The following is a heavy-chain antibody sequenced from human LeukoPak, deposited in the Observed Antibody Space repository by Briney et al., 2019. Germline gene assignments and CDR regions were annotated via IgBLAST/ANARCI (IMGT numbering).Heavy chain of an antibody. V-gene: IGHV1-24*01. D-gene: IGHD3-10*01. CDR2: FDPEDGET. Sequence: ASVKVSCNASGGTFSSYAISWVRQAPGKGLEWMGDFDPEDGETIYAQKFQGRVTMTEDTSTDTAYMELSSLRSEDTAVYYCATERGGGSSVGSNYYYYMDVWGKGTTVTISS. CDR1: GGTFSSYA. J-gene: IGHJ6*03. CDR3: ATERGGGSSVGSNYYYYMDV.